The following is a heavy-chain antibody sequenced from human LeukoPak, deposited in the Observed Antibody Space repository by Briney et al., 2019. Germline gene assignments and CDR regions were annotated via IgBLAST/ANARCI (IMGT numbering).Heavy chain of an antibody. CDR1: GFTFTDYW. Sequence: PGGSLRLSCAASGFTFTDYWMTWVRQVPGKGLEWVANIHKAGTESYYVDSVKGRFAISRDNAKNSLYLQLSSLRVDDTAVYYCARVGTWTLQRVFDYWGQGTLVTVSS. CDR2: IHKAGTES. CDR3: ARVGTWTLQRVFDY. V-gene: IGHV3-7*01. D-gene: IGHD1-1*01. J-gene: IGHJ4*02.